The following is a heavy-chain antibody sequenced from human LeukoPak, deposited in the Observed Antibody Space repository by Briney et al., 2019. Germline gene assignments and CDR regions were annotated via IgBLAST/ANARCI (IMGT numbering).Heavy chain of an antibody. CDR1: GFTFSSYW. CDR3: TRVPAGVIGMKDAFDI. CDR2: ISSSGSTI. Sequence: PGGSLRLSCAASGFTFSSYWMSWVRQAPGKGLEWVSYISSSGSTIYYADSVKGRFTISRDNAKNSLYLQMNSLRAEDTAVYYCTRVPAGVIGMKDAFDIWGQGTMVTVSS. J-gene: IGHJ3*02. V-gene: IGHV3-48*04. D-gene: IGHD3-16*02.